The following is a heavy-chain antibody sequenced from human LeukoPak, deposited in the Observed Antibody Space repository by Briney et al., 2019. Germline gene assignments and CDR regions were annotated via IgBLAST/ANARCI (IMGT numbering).Heavy chain of an antibody. CDR3: ARIWTTTVTSPFDY. V-gene: IGHV2-70*11. CDR2: IDWDDDK. J-gene: IGHJ4*02. D-gene: IGHD4-17*01. CDR1: GFSLSTSGMC. Sequence: SGPTLVNPTQTLTLTCTFSGFSLSTSGMCVSWIRQPPGKALEWLARIDWDDDKYYSTSLKTRLTISKDTSKNQVVLTMTNMDPVDTATYYCARIWTTTVTSPFDYWGQGTLVTVSS.